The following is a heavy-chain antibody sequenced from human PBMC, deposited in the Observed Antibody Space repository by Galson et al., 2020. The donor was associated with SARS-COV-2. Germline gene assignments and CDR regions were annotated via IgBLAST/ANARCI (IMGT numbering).Heavy chain of an antibody. D-gene: IGHD1-26*01. J-gene: IGHJ3*02. V-gene: IGHV3-30*04. CDR2: IAHDGGIK. CDR3: ARDVSGGASDI. Sequence: QLGESLKIYCAASGFTFTNYAIHWVRQAPGQGLEWVAVIAHDGGIKVYADSVKGRFTISRDNSENMLFLQMNSLRVDDTAVYYCARDVSGGASDIWGQGTMVSVSS. CDR1: GFTFTNYA.